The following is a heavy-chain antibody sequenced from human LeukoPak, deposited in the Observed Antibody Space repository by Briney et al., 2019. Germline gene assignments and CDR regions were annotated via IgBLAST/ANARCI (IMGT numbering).Heavy chain of an antibody. CDR2: IFPGDSDT. CDR1: GYSFTNYW. J-gene: IGHJ4*02. D-gene: IGHD1-26*01. CDR3: ERHQRWSYHFDY. V-gene: IGHV5-51*01. Sequence: GESLKISCQSSGYSFTNYWIGWVRQLPGKGLEWVGIIFPGDSDTHYSPSFRGQVTLSADQSNTTAYLQWHSLKASDSAIYYCERHQRWSYHFDYWGQGTLISVSS.